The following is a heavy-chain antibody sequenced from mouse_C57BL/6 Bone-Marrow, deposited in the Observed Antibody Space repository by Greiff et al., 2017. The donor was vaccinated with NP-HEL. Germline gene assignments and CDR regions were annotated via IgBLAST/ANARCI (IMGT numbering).Heavy chain of an antibody. Sequence: EVQLQQSGPELVKPGASVKISCKASGYSFTDYNMNWVKQSNGKSLEWIGVINPNYGTTSYNQKFKGKATLTVDQSSSTAYMQLNSLTSEDSAVYYGASGSYGNIYAMDYWGQGTSVTVSS. D-gene: IGHD2-1*01. J-gene: IGHJ4*01. CDR2: INPNYGTT. CDR1: GYSFTDYN. V-gene: IGHV1-39*01. CDR3: ASGSYGNIYAMDY.